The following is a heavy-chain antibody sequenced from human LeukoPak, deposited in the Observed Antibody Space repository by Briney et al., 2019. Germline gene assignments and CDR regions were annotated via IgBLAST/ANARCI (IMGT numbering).Heavy chain of an antibody. CDR2: ISSGSTTI. Sequence: GGSLRLSCAASGFTFTKYSIHWVRQTPGKGLEWVSYISSGSTTIYYTDSVKGRFTISRDNAKNSLYLQMNSLRAEDTAVYYCARRESTTMVRGGVDYWGQGNLVTVSS. V-gene: IGHV3-48*01. J-gene: IGHJ4*02. CDR1: GFTFTKYS. D-gene: IGHD3-10*01. CDR3: ARRESTTMVRGGVDY.